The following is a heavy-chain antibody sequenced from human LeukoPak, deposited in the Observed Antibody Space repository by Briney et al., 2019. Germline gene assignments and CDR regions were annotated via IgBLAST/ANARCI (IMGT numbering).Heavy chain of an antibody. V-gene: IGHV3-48*03. J-gene: IGHJ4*02. Sequence: GGSLRLSCAASGFTFSSYEMNWVRQAPGRGLEWVSYITSSGSTIYNADSVKGRFTISRDNAKNSLYLQMNSLRAEDTAVYYCARLDSSGYWGQGTLVTVSS. CDR2: ITSSGSTI. CDR3: ARLDSSGY. CDR1: GFTFSSYE. D-gene: IGHD3-22*01.